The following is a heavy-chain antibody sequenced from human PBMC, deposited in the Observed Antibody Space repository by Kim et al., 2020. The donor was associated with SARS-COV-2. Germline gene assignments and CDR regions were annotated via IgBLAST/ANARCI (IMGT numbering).Heavy chain of an antibody. D-gene: IGHD3-10*01. CDR3: ARGPDYGSGSSHVDF. CDR2: MNPSSGNT. CDR1: GYTFTSYD. V-gene: IGHV1-8*01. J-gene: IGHJ4*02. Sequence: ASVKVSCKASGYTFTSYDINWVRQATGQGLEWMGWMNPSSGNTGYTQNFQGRVTMTRNTSISTAYMELSSLRYEDTAVYFCARGPDYGSGSSHVDFWGQGTLVTVSS.